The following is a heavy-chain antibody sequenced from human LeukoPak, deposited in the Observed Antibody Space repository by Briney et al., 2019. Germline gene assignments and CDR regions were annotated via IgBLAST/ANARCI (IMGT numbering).Heavy chain of an antibody. J-gene: IGHJ6*02. V-gene: IGHV1-69*13. CDR1: GGTFSSYA. Sequence: SVKVSCKASGGTFSSYAISWVRQAPGQGLEWMGGIIPIFGTANYAQKFQGRVTITADESTSTAYMELSSLRSEDTAVYYCARTDCTNGVCYRYYYYGMDVWGQGTTATVSS. D-gene: IGHD2-8*01. CDR2: IIPIFGTA. CDR3: ARTDCTNGVCYRYYYYGMDV.